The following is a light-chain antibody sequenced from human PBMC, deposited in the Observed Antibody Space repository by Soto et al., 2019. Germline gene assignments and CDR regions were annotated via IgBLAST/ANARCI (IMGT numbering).Light chain of an antibody. V-gene: IGKV2-28*01. Sequence: DVVMTQSPLSLPVTPGEPASISCRSSQSLLFINGYNYLDWYLQKPGQSPQLLIYLGSNRASGVPDRFSGSGSGKDFTLKISRVEADDVGVYYCMQALQAPGTFGQGTKLEIK. J-gene: IGKJ2*02. CDR3: MQALQAPGT. CDR1: QSLLFINGYNY. CDR2: LGS.